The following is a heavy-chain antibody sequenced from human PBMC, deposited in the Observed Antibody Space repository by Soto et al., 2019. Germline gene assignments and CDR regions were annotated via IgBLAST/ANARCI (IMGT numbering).Heavy chain of an antibody. CDR3: ARHGDIVVVPAALAYYYYGMDV. J-gene: IGHJ6*02. CDR2: IIPIFGTA. CDR1: GGAFSSYA. D-gene: IGHD2-2*01. Sequence: GXSVEVSCKASGGAFSSYAISWVRQAPGQGLQWMGGIIPIFGTANYAQKFQGRVTITADESTSTAYMELSSLRSEDTAVYYCARHGDIVVVPAALAYYYYGMDVWGQGTTVTVSS. V-gene: IGHV1-69*13.